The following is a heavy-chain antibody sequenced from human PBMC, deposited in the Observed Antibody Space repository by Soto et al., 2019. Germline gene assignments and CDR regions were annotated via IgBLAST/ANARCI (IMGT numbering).Heavy chain of an antibody. CDR3: AKDPEYYDILTGSFDYYSYGMDV. CDR1: GFTFSSYG. Sequence: GGSLRLSCAASGFTFSSYGMHWVRQAPGKGLEWVAVISYDGSNKYYADSLKGRFTISRDNSKNTLYLQMNSLRAEDTAVYYCAKDPEYYDILTGSFDYYSYGMDVWGQGTTVTVSS. CDR2: ISYDGSNK. V-gene: IGHV3-30*18. J-gene: IGHJ6*02. D-gene: IGHD3-9*01.